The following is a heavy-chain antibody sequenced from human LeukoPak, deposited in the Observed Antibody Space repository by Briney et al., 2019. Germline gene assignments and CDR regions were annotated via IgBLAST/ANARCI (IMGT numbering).Heavy chain of an antibody. CDR2: ISSGSSTI. CDR3: ARDNYPRGMDV. D-gene: IGHD4-11*01. Sequence: GGSLRLSCAASGFTFSSYSMNWVRQAPGKGLEWVSYISSGSSTIYYADSVKGRFTISRDNAKNSLYLQMNSLRAEDTAVYYCARDNYPRGMDVWGKGTTVTVSS. CDR1: GFTFSSYS. V-gene: IGHV3-48*01. J-gene: IGHJ6*03.